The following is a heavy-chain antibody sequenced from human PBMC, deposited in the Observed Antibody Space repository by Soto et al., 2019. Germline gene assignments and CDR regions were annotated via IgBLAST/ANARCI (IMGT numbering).Heavy chain of an antibody. Sequence: WASVKVSCKASGGTFSSYAISWVRQAPGQGLEWMGGITPIFGTANYAQKFQGRVTITADESTSTAYMELSSLRSEDTAVYYCAIPREMATIRMGFDYWGQGTLVTVSS. CDR3: AIPREMATIRMGFDY. CDR2: ITPIFGTA. V-gene: IGHV1-69*13. CDR1: GGTFSSYA. D-gene: IGHD5-12*01. J-gene: IGHJ4*02.